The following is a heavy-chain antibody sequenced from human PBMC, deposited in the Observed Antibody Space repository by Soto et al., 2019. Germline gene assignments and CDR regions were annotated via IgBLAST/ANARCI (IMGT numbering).Heavy chain of an antibody. CDR2: INPSGGST. CDR3: AREGDVNIVATINWFDP. D-gene: IGHD5-12*01. Sequence: GASVKVSCKASGYTFTSYYMHWVRQAPGQGLEWMGIINPSGGSTSYAQKFQGRVTMIRDTSTSTVYMELSSLRSEDTAVYYCAREGDVNIVATINWFDPWGQGTLVTVSS. V-gene: IGHV1-46*03. CDR1: GYTFTSYY. J-gene: IGHJ5*02.